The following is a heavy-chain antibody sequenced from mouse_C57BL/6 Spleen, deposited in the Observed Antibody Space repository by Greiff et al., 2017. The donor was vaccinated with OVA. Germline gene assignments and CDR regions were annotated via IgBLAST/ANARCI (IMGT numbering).Heavy chain of an antibody. CDR1: GFSLTSYG. Sequence: QVQLQQSGPGLVQPSQSLSITCTVSGFSLTSYGVHWVRQSPGKGLEWLGVIWSGGSTDYNAAFISRLSISKDNSKSQVFFKMNSLQADDTAIYYCARNPFITTVVEGYFDVWGTGTTVTVSS. D-gene: IGHD1-1*01. V-gene: IGHV2-2*01. CDR3: ARNPFITTVVEGYFDV. J-gene: IGHJ1*03. CDR2: IWSGGST.